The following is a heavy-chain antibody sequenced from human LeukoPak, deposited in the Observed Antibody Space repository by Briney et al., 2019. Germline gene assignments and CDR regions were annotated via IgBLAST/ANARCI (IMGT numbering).Heavy chain of an antibody. CDR3: ARASGIAVANNWFDP. Sequence: GGSLRLSCAASGFSFDGYGMGWVRQAPGKGLEWVSGTNWNGDSTGYADSVKGRFTISRDNAKNSLYLQMNSLRAEDTALYHCARASGIAVANNWFDPWGQGTLVTVSS. D-gene: IGHD6-19*01. CDR2: TNWNGDST. V-gene: IGHV3-20*01. CDR1: GFSFDGYG. J-gene: IGHJ5*02.